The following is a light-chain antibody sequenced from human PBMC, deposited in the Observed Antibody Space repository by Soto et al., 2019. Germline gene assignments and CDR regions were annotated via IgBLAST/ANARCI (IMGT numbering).Light chain of an antibody. Sequence: PALVSVSPGERVTLSCRASQSVISSLAWYQQKLGQAPRLLIYDTSARAAGIPDRFSGGGSGTEFTLTISSLQSEDFAVYYCQQYNNWPPITFGQGTRREIK. CDR2: DTS. V-gene: IGKV3-15*01. J-gene: IGKJ5*01. CDR1: QSVISS. CDR3: QQYNNWPPIT.